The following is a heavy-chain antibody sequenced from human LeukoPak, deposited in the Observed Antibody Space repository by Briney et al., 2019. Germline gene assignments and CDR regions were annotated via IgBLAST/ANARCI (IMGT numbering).Heavy chain of an antibody. J-gene: IGHJ5*01. CDR1: GFTFSSYA. D-gene: IGHD3-22*01. CDR2: ITESGDTT. Sequence: GGSLRLSCAASGFTFSSYAMSWVRQAPGKGLEWVSSITESGDTTYYLDSVKGRFTISRDNSKNKLYLQMNSLRAEDTAVYYCAKFDTSGYFYNWFDSWGQGTLVTVSS. V-gene: IGHV3-23*01. CDR3: AKFDTSGYFYNWFDS.